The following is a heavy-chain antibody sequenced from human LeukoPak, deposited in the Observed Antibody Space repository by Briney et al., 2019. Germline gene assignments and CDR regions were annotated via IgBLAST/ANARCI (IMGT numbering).Heavy chain of an antibody. Sequence: SVRVSCKASGGTFSSYAISWVRQAPGQGLEWMGGIIPIFGTANYAQKFQGRVTITADESTSTAYMELSSLRSEDTAVYYCARAQPLEYSTSWGERVFDYWGQGTLVTVSS. J-gene: IGHJ4*02. D-gene: IGHD6-6*01. V-gene: IGHV1-69*13. CDR3: ARAQPLEYSTSWGERVFDY. CDR2: IIPIFGTA. CDR1: GGTFSSYA.